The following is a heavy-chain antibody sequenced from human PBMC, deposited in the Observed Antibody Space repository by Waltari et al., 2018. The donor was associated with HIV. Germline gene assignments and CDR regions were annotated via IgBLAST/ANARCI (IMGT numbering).Heavy chain of an antibody. J-gene: IGHJ6*02. D-gene: IGHD5-12*01. CDR3: ARGRGIHLGMDV. CDR2: VIPFLHTA. CDR1: GDTFSSNA. Sequence: QVRLVQSGAEVKKPGSSVKISCKASGDTFSSNAVTWVRQAPGQGLEWMGRVIPFLHTADYAQKFQGRVTITVDRSTATVYMELSSLRSDDTAVYYCARGRGIHLGMDVWGQGTTVTVSS. V-gene: IGHV1-69*04.